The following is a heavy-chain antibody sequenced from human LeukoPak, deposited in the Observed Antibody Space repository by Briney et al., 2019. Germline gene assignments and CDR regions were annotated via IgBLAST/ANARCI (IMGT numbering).Heavy chain of an antibody. CDR2: INWNGGST. D-gene: IGHD2-2*01. CDR1: GFTFDDYG. V-gene: IGHV3-20*04. CDR3: ASFSGTSCYDY. J-gene: IGHJ4*02. Sequence: GGSLRLSCAASGFTFDDYGMSWVRQAPGKGLEWVSGINWNGGSTGYADSVEGRFTISRDNAKNSPYLQMNSLRAEDTALYYCASFSGTSCYDYWGQGTLVTVSS.